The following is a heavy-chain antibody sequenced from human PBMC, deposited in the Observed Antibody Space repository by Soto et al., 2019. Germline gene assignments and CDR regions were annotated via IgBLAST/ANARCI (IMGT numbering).Heavy chain of an antibody. CDR2: MNVNSGYT. CDR3: ARSPIEVTVVERQKWFAP. D-gene: IGHD4-4*01. J-gene: IGHJ5*02. Sequence: QVHLVQSGAEVKKPGASVKVSCRTSGYTFNTYDINWVRQATGQGLEWIGWMNVNSGYTEYAQKFQGRVNMTRNMSITTAFMELSGLSHDDMAVYYCARSPIEVTVVERQKWFAPWGQGTLVTVSS. V-gene: IGHV1-8*01. CDR1: GYTFNTYD.